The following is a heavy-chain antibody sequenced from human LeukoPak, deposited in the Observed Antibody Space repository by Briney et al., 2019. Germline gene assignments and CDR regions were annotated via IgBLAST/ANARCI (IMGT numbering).Heavy chain of an antibody. J-gene: IGHJ3*02. CDR3: ANLGHAFDI. CDR2: IWYDGSNK. D-gene: IGHD3-16*01. V-gene: IGHV3-33*06. CDR1: GFTFSSYG. Sequence: TGGPLRLSCAASGFTFSSYGMHRVRQAPGKGLEWVAVIWYDGSNKYYADSVKGRFTISRDNSKNTLYLQMNSLRAEDTAVYYCANLGHAFDIWGQGTMVTVSS.